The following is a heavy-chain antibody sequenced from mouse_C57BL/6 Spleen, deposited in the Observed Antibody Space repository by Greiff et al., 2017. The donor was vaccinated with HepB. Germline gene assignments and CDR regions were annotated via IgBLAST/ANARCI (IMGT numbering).Heavy chain of an antibody. CDR2: IYPGNGDT. CDR3: ARPYGSSLYYYAMDY. J-gene: IGHJ4*01. V-gene: IGHV1-12*01. D-gene: IGHD1-1*01. CDR1: GYTFTSYN. Sequence: LQESGAELVRPGASVKMSCKASGYTFTSYNMHWVKQTPRQGLEWIGAIYPGNGDTSYNQKFKGKATLTVDKSSSTAYMQLSSLTSEDSAVYFCARPYGSSLYYYAMDYWGQGTSVTVSS.